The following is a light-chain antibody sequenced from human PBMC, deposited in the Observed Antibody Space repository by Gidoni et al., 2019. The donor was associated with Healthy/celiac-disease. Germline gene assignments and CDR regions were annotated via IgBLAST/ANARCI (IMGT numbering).Light chain of an antibody. CDR1: QSVRSN. Sequence: ERVMTQSPATLSVSPGERATLSCRASQSVRSNLAWYQQKPGQAPRLLIYGASTRATGIPARFSGSRSGTDFTLTISSLQSEDFAVYYCQQYNNWPSGFTFXPXTKVDIK. CDR3: QQYNNWPSGFT. CDR2: GAS. V-gene: IGKV3-15*01. J-gene: IGKJ3*01.